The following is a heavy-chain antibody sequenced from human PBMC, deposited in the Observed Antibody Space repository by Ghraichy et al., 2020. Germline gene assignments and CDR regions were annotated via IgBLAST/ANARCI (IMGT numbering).Heavy chain of an antibody. CDR3: AKAAGGYGSATFYMRDAFDI. Sequence: GGSLRLSCAASGFTFSNYAMIWVRQAPGRGLEWVSSISGSAGTTDYAGSAKGRFTISRDASKNTLYLQMNSLRAEDTAVYYCAKAAGGYGSATFYMRDAFDIWGQGTMVTVSS. V-gene: IGHV3-23*01. CDR2: ISGSAGTT. J-gene: IGHJ3*02. CDR1: GFTFSNYA. D-gene: IGHD3-10*01.